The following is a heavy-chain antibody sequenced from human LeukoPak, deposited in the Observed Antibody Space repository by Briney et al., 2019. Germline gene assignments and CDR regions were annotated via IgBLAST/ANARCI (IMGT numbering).Heavy chain of an antibody. V-gene: IGHV4-4*07. D-gene: IGHD5-18*01. CDR2: IYASGST. Sequence: PSETLSLTCTVSGGSISSHYWSWIRQPAGKGLEWIGRIYASGSTNYNPSLKSRVTISVDTSKNQFSLKLSSVTAADTAVYYCARLRYSYGFFDYWGQGTLVTVSS. CDR1: GGSISSHY. J-gene: IGHJ4*02. CDR3: ARLRYSYGFFDY.